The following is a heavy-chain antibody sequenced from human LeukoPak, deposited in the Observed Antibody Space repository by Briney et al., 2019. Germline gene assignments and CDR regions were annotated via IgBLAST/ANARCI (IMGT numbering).Heavy chain of an antibody. D-gene: IGHD2-2*01. J-gene: IGHJ6*03. CDR1: GGSFSGYY. CDR2: INHSGST. Sequence: SETLSLTCAVYGGSFSGYYWSWIRQPPGKGLEWIGEINHSGSTNYNPSLKSRVTISVDTSKNQFSLKLSSVTAADTAVYYCXXRSXQYQLXXYXYYMDVWGKGTTVTVSS. CDR3: XXRSXQYQLXXYXYYMDV. V-gene: IGHV4-34*01.